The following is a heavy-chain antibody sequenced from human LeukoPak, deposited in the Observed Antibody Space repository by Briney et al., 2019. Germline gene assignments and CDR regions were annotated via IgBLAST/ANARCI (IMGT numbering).Heavy chain of an antibody. D-gene: IGHD3-3*01. CDR3: ARDTDFWSGYYYYYGMDV. Sequence: GGSLRLSCAASGFIFSSYSMNWVRQAPGKGLEWVSSISSSSSYIYYADSVKGRFTISRDNAKNSLYLQMNSLRAEDTAVYYCARDTDFWSGYYYYYGMDVWGQGTTVTVSS. CDR1: GFIFSSYS. J-gene: IGHJ6*02. CDR2: ISSSSSYI. V-gene: IGHV3-21*01.